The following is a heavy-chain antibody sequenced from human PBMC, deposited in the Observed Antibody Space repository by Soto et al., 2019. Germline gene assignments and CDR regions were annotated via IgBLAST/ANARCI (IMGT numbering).Heavy chain of an antibody. V-gene: IGHV4-30-2*01. CDR1: XGSLSGATYS. Sequence: TLSLTCGVSXGSLSGATYSWNWIRQPPGKGLEWIGYIFPSGTTYYNPSLKSRVTISIDVSKNQFSLSLRSLTAADTAVYYCARSREFDYWSQGTLVTVSS. J-gene: IGHJ4*02. CDR2: IFPSGTT. CDR3: ARSREFDY.